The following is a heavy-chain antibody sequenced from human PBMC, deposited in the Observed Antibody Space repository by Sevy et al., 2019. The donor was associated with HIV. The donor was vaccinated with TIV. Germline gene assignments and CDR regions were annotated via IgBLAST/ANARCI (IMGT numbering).Heavy chain of an antibody. CDR3: ARDGGDGYNPSGFDI. D-gene: IGHD2-21*01. V-gene: IGHV4-59*01. J-gene: IGHJ3*02. Sequence: SETLSLTCSVSGGSISSNSWNWIRQPPGKGLEWIGYIYYTGSTNYNPSLKSRVTISVDTSKNQISLTLSSVTAAVTAVYYCARDGGDGYNPSGFDIWGQGTMVTVSS. CDR1: GGSISSNS. CDR2: IYYTGST.